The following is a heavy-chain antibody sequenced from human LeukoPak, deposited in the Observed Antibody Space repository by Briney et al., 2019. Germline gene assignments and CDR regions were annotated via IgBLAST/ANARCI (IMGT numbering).Heavy chain of an antibody. V-gene: IGHV4-31*03. CDR1: GGSISSGGYY. CDR3: ARAHRILNGYYKGGPGKFDY. D-gene: IGHD3-9*01. CDR2: IYYSGST. Sequence: ESSRTLSLTCTVSGGSISSGGYYWIWLRQHPGKGLEWSGYIYYSGSTYYNPSLKRRVPISVYTSKNQFSLKLSPVTAADTAVYYCARAHRILNGYYKGGPGKFDYWGQGTLVTVSS. J-gene: IGHJ4*02.